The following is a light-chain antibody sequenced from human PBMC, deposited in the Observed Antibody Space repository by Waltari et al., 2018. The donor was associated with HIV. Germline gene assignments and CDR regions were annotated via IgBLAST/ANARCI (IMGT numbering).Light chain of an antibody. CDR2: GVS. CDR1: NSDIAYYNY. J-gene: IGLJ3*02. V-gene: IGLV2-14*01. CDR3: SSLVNSDTLSVL. Sequence: QFALTQPASVSGSPGQSITIPCTGTNSDIAYYNYVSWYQQHPGKAPKLITYGVSNRPSEASNRFSGSNAGNTVSLTSSGLQAEDEADYFGSSLVNSDTLSVLFGGGTKLTVL.